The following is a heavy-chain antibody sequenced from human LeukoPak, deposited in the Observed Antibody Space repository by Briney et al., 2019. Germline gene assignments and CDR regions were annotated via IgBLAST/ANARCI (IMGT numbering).Heavy chain of an antibody. Sequence: ASVNVSCKASGYTFTSYGISWVRQAPGQGLEWMGWISAYNGNTNYAQKLQGRVTMTTDTSTSTAYMELRSLRSDDTAAYYCARDRADYGGNSFFDYWGQGTLVTVSS. J-gene: IGHJ4*02. D-gene: IGHD4-23*01. CDR3: ARDRADYGGNSFFDY. CDR1: GYTFTSYG. V-gene: IGHV1-18*01. CDR2: ISAYNGNT.